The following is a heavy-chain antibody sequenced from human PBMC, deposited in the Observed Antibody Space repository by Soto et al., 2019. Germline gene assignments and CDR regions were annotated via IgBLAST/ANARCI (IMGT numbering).Heavy chain of an antibody. V-gene: IGHV1-69*04. CDR1: GGTFSSHT. Sequence: ASVKVSCTASGGTFSSHTISWVRQAPGQGPEWMGRISANDDIANYSQKFQGRVTLTADTSTTTAYMELRGLRFDDTAVYYCARDRLIAVTGLLRNWGQGTLVTVS. CDR2: ISANDDIA. J-gene: IGHJ4*02. D-gene: IGHD6-19*01. CDR3: ARDRLIAVTGLLRN.